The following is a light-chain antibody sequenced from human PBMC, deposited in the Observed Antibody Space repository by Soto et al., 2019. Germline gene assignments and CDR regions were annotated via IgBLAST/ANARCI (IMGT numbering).Light chain of an antibody. CDR2: EVS. Sequence: QSALTQPASVSGSPGQSSTISCSGTNSDVGGHNFVSWYQQSSGKAPKLILYEVSIRPAGVSNRFSGSKSGNTASLTISGLQAEDEDDYYCSSKTTTNSLLFGGGTKVTVL. CDR1: NSDVGGHNF. CDR3: SSKTTTNSLL. J-gene: IGLJ3*02. V-gene: IGLV2-14*01.